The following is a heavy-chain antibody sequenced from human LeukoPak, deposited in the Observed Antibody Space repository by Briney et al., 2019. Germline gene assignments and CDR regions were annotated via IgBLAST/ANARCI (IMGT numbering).Heavy chain of an antibody. CDR3: ARDGYISPFDY. CDR2: IIPILGIA. J-gene: IGHJ4*02. V-gene: IGHV1-69*04. D-gene: IGHD5-24*01. Sequence: ASVKVSCKASGGTFSSYAISWVRQAPGQGLEWMGRIIPILGIANYAQKFQGRVTITADKSTSTAYMELSSLRSEDTAVYYCARDGYISPFDYWGQGTLVTVSS. CDR1: GGTFSSYA.